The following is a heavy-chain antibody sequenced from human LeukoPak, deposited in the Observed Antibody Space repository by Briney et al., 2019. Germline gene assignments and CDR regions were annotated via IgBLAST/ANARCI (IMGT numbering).Heavy chain of an antibody. D-gene: IGHD3-3*01. V-gene: IGHV3-23*01. CDR3: AKGIRVVTH. Sequence: GGSLRLSCAASGFTFSSYGMHWVRQTPGKGLEWVSAISGSGGSTYYADSVKGRFTISRDNSKNTLYLQMNSLRAEDTAVYYCAKGIRVVTHWGQGTLVTVSS. J-gene: IGHJ4*02. CDR1: GFTFSSYG. CDR2: ISGSGGST.